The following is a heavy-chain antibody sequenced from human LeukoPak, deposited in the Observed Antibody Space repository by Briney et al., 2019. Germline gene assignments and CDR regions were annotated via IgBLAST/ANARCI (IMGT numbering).Heavy chain of an antibody. CDR3: ARAGDIVVVPAAEYYYMDV. CDR2: IYTSGST. J-gene: IGHJ6*03. V-gene: IGHV4-4*07. CDR1: GGSINNYY. D-gene: IGHD2-2*01. Sequence: SETLSLTCTVSGGSINNYYWNWIRQPAGKGLEWIGRIYTSGSTNYNPSLKSRVTMSVDTSKNQFSLKLSSVTAADTAVYYCARAGDIVVVPAAEYYYMDVWGKGTTVTVSS.